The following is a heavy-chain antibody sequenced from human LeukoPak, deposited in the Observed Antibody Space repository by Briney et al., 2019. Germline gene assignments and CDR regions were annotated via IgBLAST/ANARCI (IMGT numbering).Heavy chain of an antibody. Sequence: ASVKVSCKASGYTFTGYYMHWVRQAPGQGLEWMGWINPNSGGTNYARKFQGRVTMTRDTSISTAYMELSRLRSDDTAVYYCARSGAAAGIFYFDYWGQGTLVTVSS. CDR1: GYTFTGYY. CDR3: ARSGAAAGIFYFDY. D-gene: IGHD6-13*01. J-gene: IGHJ4*02. CDR2: INPNSGGT. V-gene: IGHV1-2*02.